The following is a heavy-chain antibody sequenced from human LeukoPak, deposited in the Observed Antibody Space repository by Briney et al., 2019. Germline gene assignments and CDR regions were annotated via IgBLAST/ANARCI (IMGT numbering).Heavy chain of an antibody. Sequence: GGSLRLSCAASGFTFSNAWMSWVRQAPGKGLEWVGRIKSKTDGGTTDYAAPVKGRFTISRDDSKNTLYLQMNSLKPEDTAVYYCTTLYSYGFFDYWGQGTLVTVSS. CDR2: IKSKTDGGTT. D-gene: IGHD5-18*01. J-gene: IGHJ4*02. V-gene: IGHV3-15*01. CDR3: TTLYSYGFFDY. CDR1: GFTFSNAW.